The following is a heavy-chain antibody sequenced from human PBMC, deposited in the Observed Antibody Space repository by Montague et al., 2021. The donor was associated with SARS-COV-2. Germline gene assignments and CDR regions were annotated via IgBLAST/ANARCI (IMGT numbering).Heavy chain of an antibody. CDR1: GVSVTDYY. CDR3: ARQPHYDGLSGAPDF. Sequence: SETLSLTCTVSGVSVTDYYWSWIRQPPGKGLEWVGDVLYNKGTNFNPSLKSRVAISVDTSKNQFSLRLTSVTAADTAFYYCARQPHYDGLSGAPDFWGQGTLVTVSS. V-gene: IGHV4-59*08. J-gene: IGHJ4*02. D-gene: IGHD3-3*01. CDR2: VLYNKGT.